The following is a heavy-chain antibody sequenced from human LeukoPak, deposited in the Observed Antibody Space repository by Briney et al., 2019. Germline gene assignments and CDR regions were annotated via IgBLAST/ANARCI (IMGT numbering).Heavy chain of an antibody. J-gene: IGHJ4*02. CDR2: ISAIGGST. CDR1: GFTFSSYA. V-gene: IGHV3-23*01. D-gene: IGHD2-2*01. CDR3: AKDPSIVVVPAAKFDY. Sequence: GGSVRLSCEASGFTFSSYAMSWVRQAPGKGLEWVSAISAIGGSTYYADSLQDRFTISRDNSKKTPYVQMNSLRDEETAVYYCAKDPSIVVVPAAKFDYWGQGTLVTVPS.